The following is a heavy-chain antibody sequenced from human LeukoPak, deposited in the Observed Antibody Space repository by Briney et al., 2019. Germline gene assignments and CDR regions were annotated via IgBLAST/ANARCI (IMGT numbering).Heavy chain of an antibody. J-gene: IGHJ6*02. CDR3: AGQRYCSSTSCYGVYGMDV. CDR1: GYTFTNFW. D-gene: IGHD2-2*01. Sequence: GESLKISCKGSGYTFTNFWIGWVRQVPGRGLEWMGIIYPGDSDTRYSPSFQGQVTISADKSISTAYLQWSSLKASDTAMYYCAGQRYCSSTSCYGVYGMDVWGQGTTVTVSS. CDR2: IYPGDSDT. V-gene: IGHV5-51*01.